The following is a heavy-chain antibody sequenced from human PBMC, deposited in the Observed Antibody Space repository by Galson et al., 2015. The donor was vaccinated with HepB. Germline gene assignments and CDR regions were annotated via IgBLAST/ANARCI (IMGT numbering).Heavy chain of an antibody. CDR2: ISYVGST. V-gene: IGHV3-30*03. CDR1: GFTFSTYG. CDR3: ARDLTGSWTFDY. Sequence: SLRLSCAASGFTFSTYGIHWVRQAPGKGLEWVAHISYVGSTFYADSVKGRLAISRDSARSTVSLQMNSLRVEDTAVYYCARDLTGSWTFDYWGQGTLVTGSS. D-gene: IGHD1-26*01. J-gene: IGHJ4*02.